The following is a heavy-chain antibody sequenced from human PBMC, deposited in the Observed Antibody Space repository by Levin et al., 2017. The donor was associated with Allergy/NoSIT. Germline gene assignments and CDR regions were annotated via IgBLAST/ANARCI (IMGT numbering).Heavy chain of an antibody. CDR1: GFTFSSYA. CDR3: AKVPYYDYVWGSSFGAFDI. J-gene: IGHJ3*02. CDR2: ISGSGGST. D-gene: IGHD3-16*01. V-gene: IGHV3-23*01. Sequence: GESLKISCAASGFTFSSYAMSWVRQAPGKGLEWVSAISGSGGSTYYADSVKGRFTISRDNSKNTLYLQMNSLRAEDTAVYYCAKVPYYDYVWGSSFGAFDIWGQGTMVTVSS.